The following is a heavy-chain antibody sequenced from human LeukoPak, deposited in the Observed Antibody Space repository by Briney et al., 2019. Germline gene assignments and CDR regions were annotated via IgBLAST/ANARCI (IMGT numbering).Heavy chain of an antibody. V-gene: IGHV4-39*07. J-gene: IGHJ4*02. CDR1: GGSISSSSYY. Sequence: SETLSLTCTVSGGSISSSSYYWGWIRQPPGKGLEWVGSIFHTGSTYYNPSLKSRVTMSVDTSKNQFSLKLTSVTAADTAVYYCAREFKDWGQGTLVTVSS. CDR2: IFHTGST. CDR3: AREFKD.